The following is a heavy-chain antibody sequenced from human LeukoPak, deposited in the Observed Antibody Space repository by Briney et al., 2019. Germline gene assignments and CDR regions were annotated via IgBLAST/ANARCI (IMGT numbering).Heavy chain of an antibody. CDR2: IYYSGST. CDR1: GGSISSYY. D-gene: IGHD3-22*01. J-gene: IGHJ4*02. Sequence: SETLSLTCTVSGGSISSYYWSWIRQPPGKGLEWIGYIYYSGSTNYNPSLKSRVTISVDTSKNQFSLKLSSVTAADTAVYYCASNEYYYDSSGYYNDYWGQGTLVTVSS. CDR3: ASNEYYYDSSGYYNDY. V-gene: IGHV4-59*08.